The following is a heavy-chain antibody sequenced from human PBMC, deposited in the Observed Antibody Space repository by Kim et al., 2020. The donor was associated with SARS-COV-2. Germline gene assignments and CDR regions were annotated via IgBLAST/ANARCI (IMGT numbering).Heavy chain of an antibody. CDR3: ARGRVYYYDSSGYYGARRYNWCDP. Sequence: SETLSLTCAVYGGSFSGYYWSWIRQPPGKGLEWIGEINHSGSTNYNPSLKSRVTISVDTSKNQFSLKLSSVTAADTAVYYCARGRVYYYDSSGYYGARRYNWCDPWGQGTLVTVSS. CDR2: INHSGST. J-gene: IGHJ5*02. V-gene: IGHV4-34*01. D-gene: IGHD3-22*01. CDR1: GGSFSGYY.